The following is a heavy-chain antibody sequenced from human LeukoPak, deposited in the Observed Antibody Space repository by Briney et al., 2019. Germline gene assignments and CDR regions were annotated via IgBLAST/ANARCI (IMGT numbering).Heavy chain of an antibody. CDR1: GGSFSGYY. D-gene: IGHD4-17*01. V-gene: IGHV4-34*01. CDR2: INHSGST. J-gene: IGHJ4*02. CDR3: ASLISGDYTLYYFDY. Sequence: PSETLSLTCAVYGGSFSGYYWSWIRQPPGKGLEWIGEINHSGSTNYNPSLKSRVTISVGTSKNQFSLKLSSVTAADTAVYYCASLISGDYTLYYFDYWGQGTLVTVSS.